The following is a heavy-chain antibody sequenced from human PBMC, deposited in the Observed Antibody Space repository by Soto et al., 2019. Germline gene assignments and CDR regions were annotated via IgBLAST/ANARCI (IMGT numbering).Heavy chain of an antibody. CDR2: VYTSGST. V-gene: IGHV4-4*07. J-gene: IGHJ4*02. D-gene: IGHD3-10*01. Sequence: SETLSLTCTVSGGSISSYYWSWIRQPAGEGLEWIGRVYTSGSTNYNPSLKSRVTMSVDTSKNQFSLKLSSVTAADTAVYYCAREFSKYGYFDYWGQGTLVTVSS. CDR1: GGSISSYY. CDR3: AREFSKYGYFDY.